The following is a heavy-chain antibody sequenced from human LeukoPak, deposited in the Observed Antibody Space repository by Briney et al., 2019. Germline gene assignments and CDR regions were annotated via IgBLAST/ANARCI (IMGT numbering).Heavy chain of an antibody. D-gene: IGHD6-19*01. V-gene: IGHV4-39*07. CDR2: IYYSGST. CDR1: GGSISSSSYY. Sequence: SETLSLTCTVSGGSISSSSYYWGWIRQPPGKGLEWIGSIYYSGSTYYNPSLKSRVTISVDTSKNQFSLKLSSVTAADTAVYYCARDKAVAGSLDVWGKGTTVTISS. J-gene: IGHJ6*04. CDR3: ARDKAVAGSLDV.